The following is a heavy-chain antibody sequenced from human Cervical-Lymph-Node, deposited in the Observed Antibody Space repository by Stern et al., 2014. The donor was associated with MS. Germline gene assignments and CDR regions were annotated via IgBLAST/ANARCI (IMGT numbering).Heavy chain of an antibody. CDR3: ARDIVTRGY. V-gene: IGHV3-48*01. CDR1: GFTFSSYS. D-gene: IGHD1-26*01. Sequence: VQLVQSGGRLVQPGESLRLSCAASGFTFSSYSMNWVRQAPGKGLEWVSYISSSSSKTYYADSVKGRFTISRDNAKNSLFLQMSSLRAEDTAVYYCARDIVTRGYWGQGTLVTVSS. J-gene: IGHJ4*02. CDR2: ISSSSSKT.